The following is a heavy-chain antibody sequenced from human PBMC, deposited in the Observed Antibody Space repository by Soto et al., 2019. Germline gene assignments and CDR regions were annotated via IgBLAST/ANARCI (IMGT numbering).Heavy chain of an antibody. D-gene: IGHD1-26*01. V-gene: IGHV4-4*02. Sequence: PSETLSLTCAVSGGSISSDNWWSWVRQPPGKGLEWIGEIHHIGRTSYNPSLKGRVTISVDKSNNQFSLMLNSVTAADTAVYYCAFNGYYALRIWGQGTLVTVSS. CDR3: AFNGYYALRI. CDR2: IHHIGRT. J-gene: IGHJ3*02. CDR1: GGSISSDNW.